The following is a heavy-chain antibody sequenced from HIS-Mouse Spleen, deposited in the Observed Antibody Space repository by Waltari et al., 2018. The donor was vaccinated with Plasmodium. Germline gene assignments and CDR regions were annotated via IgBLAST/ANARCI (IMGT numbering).Heavy chain of an antibody. V-gene: IGHV3-7*01. CDR1: GFTFSSYW. Sequence: EVQLVESGGGLVQPGGSLRLSCAASGFTFSSYWMSWVRQAPGKGLEWGANRKQDGSEKYYVDSVKGRFTISRDNAKNSLYLQMNSLRAEDTAVYYCARDRRGYWYFDLWGRGTLVTVSS. D-gene: IGHD5-12*01. CDR2: RKQDGSEK. CDR3: ARDRRGYWYFDL. J-gene: IGHJ2*01.